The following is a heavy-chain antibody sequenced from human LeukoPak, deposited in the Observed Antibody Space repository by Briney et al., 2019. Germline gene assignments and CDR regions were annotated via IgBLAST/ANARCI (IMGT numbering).Heavy chain of an antibody. Sequence: PGGSLRLSCAASGFTFNTYTMNWVRQAPGKGLEWVSYISGSSGTIYYADSVKGRFTISRDNGKNSLFLQMNSLRAEDTAVYYCAREGYYGLGLYYYYYMDVWGKGTTVTVSS. CDR1: GFTFNTYT. D-gene: IGHD3-10*01. CDR3: AREGYYGLGLYYYYYMDV. CDR2: ISGSSGTI. V-gene: IGHV3-48*01. J-gene: IGHJ6*03.